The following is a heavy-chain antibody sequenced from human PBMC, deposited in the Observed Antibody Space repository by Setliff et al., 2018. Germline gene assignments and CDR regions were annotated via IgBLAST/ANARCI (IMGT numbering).Heavy chain of an antibody. CDR3: ARDFLGIHIDHGNALEDY. CDR2: IIPIFGTT. D-gene: IGHD4-17*01. V-gene: IGHV1-69*13. Sequence: ASVKVSCKASGGTFNTYAISWVRQAPGQGLEWMGGIIPIFGTTNYAQKFQGRVTITADESTSTAYMELSSLRSEDTAVYYCARDFLGIHIDHGNALEDYWGQGTLVTVSS. CDR1: GGTFNTYA. J-gene: IGHJ4*02.